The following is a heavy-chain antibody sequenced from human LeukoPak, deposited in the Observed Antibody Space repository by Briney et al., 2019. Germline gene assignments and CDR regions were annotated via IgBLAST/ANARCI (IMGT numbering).Heavy chain of an antibody. CDR1: GGTFSNYA. D-gene: IGHD3-9*01. J-gene: IGHJ6*03. CDR3: ASASSSVRYFDWLAPYYYYYYMDV. V-gene: IGHV1-69*13. CDR2: IIPIFGTA. Sequence: SVKVSCKASGGTFSNYAISWVRQAPGQGLEWMGGIIPIFGTANYAQKFQGRVTITADESTSTAYMELSSLRSEDTAVYYCASASSSVRYFDWLAPYYYYYYMDVWGKGTTVTISS.